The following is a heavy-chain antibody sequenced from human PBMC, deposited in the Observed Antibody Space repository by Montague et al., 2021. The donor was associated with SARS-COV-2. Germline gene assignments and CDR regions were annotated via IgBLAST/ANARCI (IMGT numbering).Heavy chain of an antibody. V-gene: IGHV4-4*02. CDR2: THQWGGT. D-gene: IGHD6-13*01. CDR3: ASHFVWQQPST. Sequence: WIVETHQWGGTNYNPSLRSRVSIFLDKSKNQFSLTLTSVTAADTAMYYCASHFVWQQPSTWGQGTLVSVSS. J-gene: IGHJ4*02.